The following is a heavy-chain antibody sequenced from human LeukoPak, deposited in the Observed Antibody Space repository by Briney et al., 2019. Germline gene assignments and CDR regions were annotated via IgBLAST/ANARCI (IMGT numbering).Heavy chain of an antibody. J-gene: IGHJ4*02. D-gene: IGHD3-22*01. CDR2: SRVYNGNT. Sequence: GASVKVSCKASGYTFTNYGISWVRQAPGQGLEWMGWSRVYNGNTNYAQKFQGRVTMTTDTSTSTAYMELRSLRSDDTAVYYCARVTRKGWVRSYDSSGYSSLYYFDYWGQGTLVTVSS. V-gene: IGHV1-18*01. CDR3: ARVTRKGWVRSYDSSGYSSLYYFDY. CDR1: GYTFTNYG.